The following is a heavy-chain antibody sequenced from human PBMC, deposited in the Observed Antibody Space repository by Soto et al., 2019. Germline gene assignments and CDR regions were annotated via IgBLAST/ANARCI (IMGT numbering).Heavy chain of an antibody. Sequence: QLQLQESGPGLVKPSETLSLTCTVSGGSISSSSYYWGWIRQPPGKGLEWIGSIYYSGSTYYNPSRKRRVSISVDPSKHQSSRGLSSVTAADTAVYYGATVWFGEPQHWGQGTLVTVSS. D-gene: IGHD3-10*01. CDR3: ATVWFGEPQH. J-gene: IGHJ1*01. V-gene: IGHV4-39*01. CDR2: IYYSGST. CDR1: GGSISSSSYY.